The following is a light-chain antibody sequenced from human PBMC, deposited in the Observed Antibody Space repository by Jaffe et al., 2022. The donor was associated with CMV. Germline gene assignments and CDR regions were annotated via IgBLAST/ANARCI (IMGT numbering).Light chain of an antibody. CDR2: ANG. CDR3: QSYDRSLSSVV. J-gene: IGLJ3*02. CDR1: RSNIGAGYD. V-gene: IGLV1-40*01. Sequence: QSVLTQPPSVSGAPGQRITISCTGSRSNIGAGYDVHWYKQLPGTAPKLVIYANGNRPSGVPGRLSGSKSGSSASLAITGLQVEDEADYYCQSYDRSLSSVVFGGGTKLTVL.